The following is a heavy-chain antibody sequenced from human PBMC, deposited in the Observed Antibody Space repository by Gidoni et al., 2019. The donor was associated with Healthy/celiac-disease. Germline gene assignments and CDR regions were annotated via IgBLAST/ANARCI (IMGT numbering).Heavy chain of an antibody. J-gene: IGHJ2*01. Sequence: QLHLVQSGAEVKKPGSSVKVSCKSSGVTFSSYAISWVRQAPGQGLEWMGGIIPIFGTANYAQKCQGRVTITADESTSTAYMELSSLRSEDTAVYYCARGPISSYGGKENWYFDLWGRGTLVTVSS. CDR3: ARGPISSYGGKENWYFDL. CDR1: GVTFSSYA. V-gene: IGHV1-69*01. CDR2: IIPIFGTA. D-gene: IGHD4-17*01.